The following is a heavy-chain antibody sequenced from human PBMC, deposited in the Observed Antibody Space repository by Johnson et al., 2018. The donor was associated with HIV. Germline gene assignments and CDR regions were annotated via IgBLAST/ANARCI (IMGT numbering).Heavy chain of an antibody. J-gene: IGHJ3*02. D-gene: IGHD4-11*01. CDR3: ARRSIRSDGFDI. CDR2: ISGGCT. CDR1: GFTVSSNE. Sequence: VQLVESRGVLVQPGGSLRLSCAASGFTVSSNEMSWVRQAPGKGLEWVSSISGGCTYYADSRKGRFTISRDNSKNTLYLQMGRLRAGDTAGYYCARRSIRSDGFDIWGQGTMVTVSS. V-gene: IGHV3-38-3*01.